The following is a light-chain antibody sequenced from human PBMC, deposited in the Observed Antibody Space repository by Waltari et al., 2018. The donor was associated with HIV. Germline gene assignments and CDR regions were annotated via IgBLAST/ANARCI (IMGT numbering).Light chain of an antibody. V-gene: IGKV4-1*01. CDR3: QQYYYIPYT. CDR2: WAS. J-gene: IGKJ2*01. Sequence: DIVLTQSPDSLAVSLGERATINCKSSQNVLSTSSKKNFLAWYQQKPGQSPKLLIYWASNRESGVPYRFSGSGSGRNFSLTISSLQAEDVAVYFCQQYYYIPYTFGQGTKLEIK. CDR1: QNVLSTSSKKNF.